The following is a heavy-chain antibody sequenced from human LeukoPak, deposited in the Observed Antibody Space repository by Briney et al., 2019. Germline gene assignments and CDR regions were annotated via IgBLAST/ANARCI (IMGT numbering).Heavy chain of an antibody. D-gene: IGHD3-10*01. J-gene: IGHJ3*01. CDR2: ISGDGAST. Sequence: GSLRLFCAASGFTFAIHAMTWVRQAPGKGLEWVSGISGDGASTHYAESVKGQFTISRDNSQNTLFLQMNSLRVEDTAIYYCAKDSYVSGRPLHTFDVWGQGTMVTVSS. CDR3: AKDSYVSGRPLHTFDV. CDR1: GFTFAIHA. V-gene: IGHV3-23*01.